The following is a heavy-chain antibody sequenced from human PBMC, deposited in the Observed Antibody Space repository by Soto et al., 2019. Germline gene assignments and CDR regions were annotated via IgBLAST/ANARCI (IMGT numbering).Heavy chain of an antibody. CDR3: AREHPYSSGSAFDY. CDR2: IWYDGSNK. Sequence: GESLKISCAASGFTFSSYGMHWVRQAPGKGLEWVAVIWYDGSNKYYADSVKGRFTISRDNSKNTLYLQMNSLRAEDTAVYYCAREHPYSSGSAFDYWGQGTLVTVSS. D-gene: IGHD6-19*01. CDR1: GFTFSSYG. V-gene: IGHV3-33*01. J-gene: IGHJ4*02.